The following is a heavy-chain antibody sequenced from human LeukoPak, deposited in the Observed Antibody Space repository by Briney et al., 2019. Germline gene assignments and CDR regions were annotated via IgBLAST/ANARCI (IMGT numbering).Heavy chain of an antibody. Sequence: GASVKVSCKASGGTFSSYAISWVRQAPGQGLEWMGGIIPIFGTANYAQKFQGKVTITTDESTSTAYMELSSLRSEDTAVYYCAAAYCGGDCYFGYWGQGTLVTVSS. V-gene: IGHV1-69*05. CDR1: GGTFSSYA. D-gene: IGHD2-21*02. CDR3: AAAYCGGDCYFGY. CDR2: IIPIFGTA. J-gene: IGHJ4*02.